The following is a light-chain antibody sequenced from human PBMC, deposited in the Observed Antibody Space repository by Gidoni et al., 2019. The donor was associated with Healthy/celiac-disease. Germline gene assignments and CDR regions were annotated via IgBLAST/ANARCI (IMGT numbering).Light chain of an antibody. CDR3: QQCYSTPYT. CDR1: QSISSY. V-gene: IGKV1-39*01. CDR2: AAS. J-gene: IGKJ2*01. Sequence: LQMTQSPSSLSASVGDRVTITCRASQSISSYLNWYQQKPGKAPKLLIYAASSLQSGVPSRFSGSGSGTDFTLTISSLQPEDFATYYCQQCYSTPYTFXQXTKLEIK.